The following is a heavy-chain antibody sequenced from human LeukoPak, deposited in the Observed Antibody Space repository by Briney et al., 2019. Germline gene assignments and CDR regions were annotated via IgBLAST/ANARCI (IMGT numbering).Heavy chain of an antibody. CDR1: GFTVSSYA. Sequence: GGSLRLSCAASGFTVSSYAMRWVRQAPGKGLEYVSAISSNGGSTYYANSVKGRFTISRDNSKNTLYLQMGSLRDEDMAVYYCARVMTGSSSDYWGQGTLVTVSS. CDR3: ARVMTGSSSDY. J-gene: IGHJ4*02. D-gene: IGHD3-9*01. V-gene: IGHV3-64*01. CDR2: ISSNGGST.